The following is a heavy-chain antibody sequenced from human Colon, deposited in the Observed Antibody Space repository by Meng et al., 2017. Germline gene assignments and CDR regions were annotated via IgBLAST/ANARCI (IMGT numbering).Heavy chain of an antibody. V-gene: IGHV4-4*02. Sequence: QVAPQESGPGLVKPSGTLSLTCAVSGGSISSSNWWSWVRQPPGKGLEWIGEIYHSGSTNYNLSLKSRVTISVDKSKNQFSLKLSSVTAADTAVYYCASFPPPGKQWLVTDYWGQGTLVTVSS. CDR3: ASFPPPGKQWLVTDY. CDR2: IYHSGST. J-gene: IGHJ4*02. CDR1: GGSISSSNW. D-gene: IGHD6-19*01.